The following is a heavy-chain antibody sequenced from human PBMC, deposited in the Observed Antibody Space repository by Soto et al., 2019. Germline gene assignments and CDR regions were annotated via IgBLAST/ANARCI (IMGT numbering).Heavy chain of an antibody. CDR3: ARDNRVILTGYYGLLDY. CDR1: GGSISSGGYY. Sequence: QVQLQESGPGLVKPSQTLSLTCTVSGGSISSGGYYWSWIRQHPGKGLEWIGYIYYSGSTYYNPSLKSRVTISVDTSKNQFSLKLSSVTAADTAVYYCARDNRVILTGYYGLLDYWGQGTLVTVSS. J-gene: IGHJ4*02. V-gene: IGHV4-31*03. CDR2: IYYSGST. D-gene: IGHD3-9*01.